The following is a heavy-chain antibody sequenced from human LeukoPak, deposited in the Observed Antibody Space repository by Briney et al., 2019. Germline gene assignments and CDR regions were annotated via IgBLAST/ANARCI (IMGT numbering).Heavy chain of an antibody. Sequence: SVKVSCKASGYTFVSYGISWVRQAPGQGLEWMGWISAYNGNTNYAQKFQGRVTMTTDTSTSTAYMELRSLRSDDTAVYFCARGGPFSSGWYNDYWGQGTLVTVSA. V-gene: IGHV1-18*01. D-gene: IGHD6-19*01. CDR3: ARGGPFSSGWYNDY. J-gene: IGHJ4*02. CDR1: GYTFVSYG. CDR2: ISAYNGNT.